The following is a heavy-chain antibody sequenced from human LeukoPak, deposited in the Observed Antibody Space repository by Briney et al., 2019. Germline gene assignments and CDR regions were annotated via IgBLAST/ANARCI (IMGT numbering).Heavy chain of an antibody. CDR2: VYYSGST. Sequence: PSETLSLTCTVSGGSISSSDYYWGWIRQPPGKGLEWVGSVYYSGSTDYNPSLKSRVTTSVDTSKNQFSLKLSSVTAADTAVYYCARHNFRSGYPIDYWGQGTMVTVSS. CDR3: ARHNFRSGYPIDY. CDR1: GGSISSSDYY. D-gene: IGHD3-3*01. V-gene: IGHV4-39*01. J-gene: IGHJ4*02.